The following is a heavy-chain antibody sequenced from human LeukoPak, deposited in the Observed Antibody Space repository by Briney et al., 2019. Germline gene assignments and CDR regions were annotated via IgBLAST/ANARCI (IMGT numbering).Heavy chain of an antibody. CDR3: ARESDLDSMDV. CDR2: ISSNGGST. CDR1: GFTFSSYA. V-gene: IGHV3-64*01. J-gene: IGHJ6*03. Sequence: GGSLRLSCAASGFTFSSYAMHWVRQAPGKGLEYVSAISSNGGSTYYANSVKGRFTISRDNSKNTLYLQMSSLRAEDMAVYYCARESDLDSMDVWGKGTTVTVSS.